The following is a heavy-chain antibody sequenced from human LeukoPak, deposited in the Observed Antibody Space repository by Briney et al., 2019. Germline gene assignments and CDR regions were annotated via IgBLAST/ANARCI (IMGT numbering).Heavy chain of an antibody. CDR2: ISYDGSNK. CDR3: PSLRGYYMLGVGMGDY. CDR1: GFTFSSYG. J-gene: IGHJ4*02. Sequence: GGSLRLSCAASGFTFSSYGMHWVRQAPGKGLEWVAVISYDGSNKYYADSVKGRFTISRDNSKNTLYLQMNSLRAAYTAVYYCPSLRGYYMLGVGMGDYWGQGTLATVSS. V-gene: IGHV3-30*03. D-gene: IGHD3-3*01.